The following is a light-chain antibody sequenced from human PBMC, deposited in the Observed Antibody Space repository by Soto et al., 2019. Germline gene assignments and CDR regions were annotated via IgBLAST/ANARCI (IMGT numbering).Light chain of an antibody. CDR3: SSYAASNNLGV. V-gene: IGLV2-8*01. Sequence: QSVLTQPPSASGSPGQSVTISCIGTSSDVGGYNYVSWYQQHPGKAPKLMIYEVSKRPSGVPDSFSGSKSGNTASLTVSGLQAEDEADYYCSSYAASNNLGVFGGGTKVTVL. J-gene: IGLJ2*01. CDR2: EVS. CDR1: SSDVGGYNY.